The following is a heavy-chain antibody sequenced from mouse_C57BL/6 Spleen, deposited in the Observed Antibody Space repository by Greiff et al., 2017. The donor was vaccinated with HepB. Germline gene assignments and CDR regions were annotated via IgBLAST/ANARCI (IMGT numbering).Heavy chain of an antibody. CDR1: GFTFTDYY. J-gene: IGHJ4*01. V-gene: IGHV7-3*01. CDR2: IRNKANGYTT. CDR3: ARTEDYYAMDD. Sequence: EVKVVESGGGLVQPGGSLSLSCAASGFTFTDYYMSWVRQPPGKALEWLGFIRNKANGYTTEYSASVKGRFTISRDNSQSILYLQMNALRAEDSATYYCARTEDYYAMDDWGQGTSVTVSS.